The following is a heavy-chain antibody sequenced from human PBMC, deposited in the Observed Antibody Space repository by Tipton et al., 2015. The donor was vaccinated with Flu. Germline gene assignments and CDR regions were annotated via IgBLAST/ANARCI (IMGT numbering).Heavy chain of an antibody. CDR1: GGSISGSTYY. CDR2: VYYDGNT. V-gene: IGHV4-39*07. D-gene: IGHD2-2*01. J-gene: IGHJ3*02. Sequence: LRLSCNVSGGSISGSTYYWTWIRQPPGKGLEWIGSVYYDGNTYYNPSLKSRVTISADTSKSQLSLKVNSVTAADTAVYFCARAMGYCSTIRCSEAFDIWGQGTMVTVSS. CDR3: ARAMGYCSTIRCSEAFDI.